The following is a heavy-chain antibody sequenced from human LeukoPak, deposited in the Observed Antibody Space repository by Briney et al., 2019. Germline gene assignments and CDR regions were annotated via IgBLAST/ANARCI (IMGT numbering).Heavy chain of an antibody. Sequence: GGSLRLSCEASGFXFSDYYMHWVRQAPGKGLLWISHINGDGSRTGYADSVKGRFTISRDNAKDILYLQMNSLRAEDTAVYYCSRGTYPYSSDTWGQGALVTVSS. J-gene: IGHJ5*02. CDR1: GFXFSDYY. CDR3: SRGTYPYSSDT. CDR2: INGDGSRT. V-gene: IGHV3-74*01. D-gene: IGHD3-10*01.